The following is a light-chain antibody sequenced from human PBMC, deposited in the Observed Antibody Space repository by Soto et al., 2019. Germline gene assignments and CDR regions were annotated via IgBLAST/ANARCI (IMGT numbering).Light chain of an antibody. CDR2: EGH. Sequence: QSVLAQPASVSGSPGQSITISCTGASGYVGTYSLVSWYQQHPGKAPKVVIYEGHKRPSGVPDRFSGSTSVNTASLTISGLQTDDKADYYCCLYVGATTYVFGTGTKLTVL. J-gene: IGLJ1*01. CDR3: CLYVGATTYV. V-gene: IGLV2-23*01. CDR1: SGYVGTYSL.